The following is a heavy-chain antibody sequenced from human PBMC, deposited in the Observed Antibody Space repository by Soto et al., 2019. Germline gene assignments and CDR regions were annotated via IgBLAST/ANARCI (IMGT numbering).Heavy chain of an antibody. CDR1: GYTFTSYG. D-gene: IGHD1-26*01. V-gene: IGHV1-18*01. Sequence: QVQLVQSGAEVKKPGASVKVSCKASGYTFTSYGISWVRQAPGQGLEWMGRISAYNGNTNYAQKLQGRVTMTTDTSTSTAYRELRSLSSDDTAVYYCARVVGVLGHWFDPWGQGTLVTVSS. J-gene: IGHJ5*02. CDR3: ARVVGVLGHWFDP. CDR2: ISAYNGNT.